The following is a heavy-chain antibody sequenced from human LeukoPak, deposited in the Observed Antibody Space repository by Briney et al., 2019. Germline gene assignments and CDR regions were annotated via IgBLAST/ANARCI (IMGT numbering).Heavy chain of an antibody. V-gene: IGHV4-39*01. CDR2: IYYSGST. Sequence: SETLSLTCTASGGSISSSSYYWGWIRQPPGKGLEWIGSIYYSGSTYYNPSLNSRVTISVDTSKNQFSLKLSSVTAADTAVYYCARGYYYDSSGYYPFDYWGQGTLVTVSS. J-gene: IGHJ4*02. CDR3: ARGYYYDSSGYYPFDY. CDR1: GGSISSSSYY. D-gene: IGHD3-22*01.